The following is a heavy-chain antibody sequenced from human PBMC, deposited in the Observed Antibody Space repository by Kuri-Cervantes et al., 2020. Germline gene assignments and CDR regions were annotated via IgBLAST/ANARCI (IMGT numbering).Heavy chain of an antibody. Sequence: SLKISCAASGFTFDDYAMHWVRQAPGKGLEWVSGISWNSGSIGYADSVKGRFTISRDNAKNSLYLQMNSLRAEDTAVYYCARERAGTGYSMVCYWGQGTLVTVSS. D-gene: IGHD3/OR15-3a*01. J-gene: IGHJ4*02. V-gene: IGHV3-9*01. CDR3: ARERAGTGYSMVCY. CDR2: ISWNSGSI. CDR1: GFTFDDYA.